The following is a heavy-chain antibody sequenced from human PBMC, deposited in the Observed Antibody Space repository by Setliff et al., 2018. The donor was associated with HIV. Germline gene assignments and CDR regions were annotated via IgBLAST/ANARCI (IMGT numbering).Heavy chain of an antibody. CDR2: INQSGNT. D-gene: IGHD3-10*01. CDR3: AREGGQGYSGSGSFYHRNFDL. J-gene: IGHJ2*01. V-gene: IGHV4-34*01. CDR1: GGSLSGYY. Sequence: SETLSLTCAVYGGSLSGYYWSWARQSPGRGLEWIGEINQSGNTNFNPSLKSRLIISVDTSKSQFSLKLTSVTAADTALYYCAREGGQGYSGSGSFYHRNFDLWGRGTLVTVSS.